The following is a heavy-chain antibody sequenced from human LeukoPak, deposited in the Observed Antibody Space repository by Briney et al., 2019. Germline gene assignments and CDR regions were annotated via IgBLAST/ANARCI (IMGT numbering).Heavy chain of an antibody. V-gene: IGHV3-33*06. D-gene: IGHD3-16*01. CDR1: GFTFSRYG. J-gene: IGHJ6*04. CDR3: VKEPAPYSLGDA. Sequence: GGSLRLSCAASGFTFSRYGMHWVRQAPGKGLEWVAVVWDNGINKFYADSMKGRFTISRDNSKHTLSLHMNSLRAEDTAVYCCVKEPAPYSLGDAWGKGTTVTVPS. CDR2: VWDNGINK.